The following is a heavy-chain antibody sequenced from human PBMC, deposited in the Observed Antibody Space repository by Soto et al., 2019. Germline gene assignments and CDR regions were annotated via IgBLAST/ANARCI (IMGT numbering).Heavy chain of an antibody. D-gene: IGHD3-22*01. CDR3: AGHYASSGYYYFDY. CDR2: LIPIFGTA. V-gene: IGHV1-69*01. J-gene: IGHJ4*02. Sequence: SVKVSIPRSEGTLMSYAIIWGRHAPGQGLEWMGGLIPIFGTANYAQKFQGRVTITADESTSTAYMELSSLRSEDTAVYYCAGHYASSGYYYFDYWGQGTLVTVSS. CDR1: EGTLMSYA.